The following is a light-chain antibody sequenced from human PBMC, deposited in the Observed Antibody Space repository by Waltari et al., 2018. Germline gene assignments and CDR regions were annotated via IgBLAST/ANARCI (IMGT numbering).Light chain of an antibody. Sequence: QSVLTQPPSASGTPGPRVTIYCSGSSSNIGSNTVHWYQQLPGTAPKLLIYSNNQRPSGVPDRFSGSKSGTSASLAISGLQSEDEADYYCAAWDDSLNGPVFGGGTKLTVL. V-gene: IGLV1-44*01. J-gene: IGLJ3*02. CDR2: SNN. CDR3: AAWDDSLNGPV. CDR1: SSNIGSNT.